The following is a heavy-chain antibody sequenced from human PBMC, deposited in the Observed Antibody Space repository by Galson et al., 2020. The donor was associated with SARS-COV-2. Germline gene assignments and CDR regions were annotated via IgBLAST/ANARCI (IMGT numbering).Heavy chain of an antibody. J-gene: IGHJ4*02. D-gene: IGHD1-26*01. Sequence: GGSLRLSCAASGFTFSSYWIHWVRQAPGKGLVWVSRVHKDGGSTNYADSVKGRFTISRDNAKNTLYLQMNSLRAEDTAVYYCARETAIRGSYDPDYWGQGSRVTVSS. CDR3: ARETAIRGSYDPDY. CDR1: GFTFSSYW. V-gene: IGHV3-74*01. CDR2: VHKDGGST.